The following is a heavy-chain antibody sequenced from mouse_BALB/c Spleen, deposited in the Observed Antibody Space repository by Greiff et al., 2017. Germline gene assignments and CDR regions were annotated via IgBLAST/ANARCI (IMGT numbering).Heavy chain of an antibody. D-gene: IGHD2-1*01. J-gene: IGHJ4*01. V-gene: IGHV1-84*02. CDR2: IYPGSGNT. CDR1: GYTFTYYY. CDR3: ARIHYGNYGYAMDY. Sequence: QVQLQQSGPELVKPGASVKISCKASGYTFTYYYINWVKQKPGQGLEWIGWIYPGSGNTKYNEKFKGKATLTVDTSSSTAYMQLSSLTSEDTAVYFCARIHYGNYGYAMDYWGQGTSVTVSS.